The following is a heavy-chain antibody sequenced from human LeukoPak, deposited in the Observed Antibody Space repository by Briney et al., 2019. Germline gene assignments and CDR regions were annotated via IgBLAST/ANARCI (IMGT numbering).Heavy chain of an antibody. Sequence: ASVKVSCKAPGYTFTSYYMHWVRQAPGQGLEWMGIINPSGGSTSYAQKFQGRVTMTRDTSTSTVYMELSSLRSEDTAVYYCAGTVTTDAFDIWGQGTMVTVSS. D-gene: IGHD4-17*01. CDR2: INPSGGST. V-gene: IGHV1-46*03. CDR3: AGTVTTDAFDI. CDR1: GYTFTSYY. J-gene: IGHJ3*02.